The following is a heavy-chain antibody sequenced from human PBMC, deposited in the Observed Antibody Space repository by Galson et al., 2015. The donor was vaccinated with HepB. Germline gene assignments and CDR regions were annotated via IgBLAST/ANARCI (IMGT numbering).Heavy chain of an antibody. CDR1: GHQFSNYA. J-gene: IGHJ3*01. Sequence: SVKVSCKASGHQFSNYAITWVRQAPGRGLEWMGRISIYSGNTNYAQKVQGRVTMTTDTSTSTAYMELRSLRSDDTAMYYCASEYYYDSSGHPALAFDVWGQGTMVTVSS. V-gene: IGHV1-18*01. CDR2: ISIYSGNT. D-gene: IGHD3-22*01. CDR3: ASEYYYDSSGHPALAFDV.